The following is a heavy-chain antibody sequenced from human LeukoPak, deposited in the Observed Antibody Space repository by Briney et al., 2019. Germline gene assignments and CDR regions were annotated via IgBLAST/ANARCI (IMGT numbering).Heavy chain of an antibody. Sequence: GGSLRLSCAASGFTFDYYAMHWVRHVPGKGLEWVSGISWNSDSIGYADSVKGRFTISRDNAKNSLYPQMNSLRSEDTALYYCARGRYDSSAHDTFGIWGQGTMVTVSS. CDR1: GFTFDYYA. V-gene: IGHV3-9*01. D-gene: IGHD3-22*01. CDR2: ISWNSDSI. J-gene: IGHJ3*02. CDR3: ARGRYDSSAHDTFGI.